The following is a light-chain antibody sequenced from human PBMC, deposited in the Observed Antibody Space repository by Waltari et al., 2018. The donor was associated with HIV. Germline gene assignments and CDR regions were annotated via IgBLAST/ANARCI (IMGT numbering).Light chain of an antibody. J-gene: IGKJ2*01. Sequence: DIQMTQSPLCLSASVGDRVTITCRTSQNIGNYLNWYLHKPGTAPKLLIYGAYSLQGGVPSRFSGGGSGTDFFLTISNLQPEDFGIYYCQQSYNSPPTFGRGTKLEL. CDR3: QQSYNSPPT. CDR1: QNIGNY. V-gene: IGKV1-39*01. CDR2: GAY.